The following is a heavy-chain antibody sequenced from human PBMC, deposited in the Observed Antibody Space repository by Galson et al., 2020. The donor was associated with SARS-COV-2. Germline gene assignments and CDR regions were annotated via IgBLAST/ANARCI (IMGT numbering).Heavy chain of an antibody. D-gene: IGHD2-8*01. CDR1: GDSVSNSSAA. CDR3: ARFKWWLSDLDY. Sequence: SQTLSLTCAISGDSVSNSSAAWIWIRQSPSRGLEWLGRTYYRSKWYIDYAPSVKSRITIKPDTSKNHFSLQLNSVTPEDTAIYYCARFKWWLSDLDYWGHGSLVTVSS. CDR2: TYYRSKWYI. V-gene: IGHV6-1*01. J-gene: IGHJ4*01.